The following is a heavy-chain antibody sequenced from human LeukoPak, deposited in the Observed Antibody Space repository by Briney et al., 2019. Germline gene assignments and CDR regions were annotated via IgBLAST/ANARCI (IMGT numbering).Heavy chain of an antibody. Sequence: PGGSLRLSCAASGITFSNAWMSWVRQAPGKGLEWVRRIKSKGDGGTTDYAAPVKGRFTISRDDSKNTLSLQMNSLKTEDTAVYYCTTGGVYYDTSGLRGLFDYWGQGTLVTVSS. CDR3: TTGGVYYDTSGLRGLFDY. J-gene: IGHJ4*02. V-gene: IGHV3-15*01. CDR2: IKSKGDGGTT. D-gene: IGHD3-22*01. CDR1: GITFSNAW.